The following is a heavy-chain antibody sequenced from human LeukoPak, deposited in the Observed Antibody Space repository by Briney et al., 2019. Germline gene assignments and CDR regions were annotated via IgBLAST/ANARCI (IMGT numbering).Heavy chain of an antibody. Sequence: GGSLRLSCAASGFTFSSYGMHWVRQAPGKGLEWVAFIRYDRSNKYYADSVKGRFTISRDNSKNTLYLQMNSLRAEDTAVYYCANPRGAEMATIRYWGQGTLVTVSS. D-gene: IGHD5-24*01. CDR2: IRYDRSNK. J-gene: IGHJ4*02. CDR3: ANPRGAEMATIRY. V-gene: IGHV3-30*02. CDR1: GFTFSSYG.